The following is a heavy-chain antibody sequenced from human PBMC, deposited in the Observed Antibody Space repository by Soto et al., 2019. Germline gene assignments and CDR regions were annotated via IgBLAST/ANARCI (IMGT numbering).Heavy chain of an antibody. V-gene: IGHV1-3*01. Sequence: ASVKVSCKASGYTFSSYAMNWVRQAPGQRLEWMGWINAGNGNTKYSQKFQGRVTISRDTSASTAYMELSSLRSEDTAVYYCARGVSTVTPNWFDPWGQGSRVTVSS. CDR1: GYTFSSYA. J-gene: IGHJ5*02. CDR3: ARGVSTVTPNWFDP. CDR2: INAGNGNT. D-gene: IGHD4-17*01.